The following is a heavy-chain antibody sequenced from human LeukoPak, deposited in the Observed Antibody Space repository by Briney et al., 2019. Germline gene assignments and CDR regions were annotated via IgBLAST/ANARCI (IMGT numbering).Heavy chain of an antibody. V-gene: IGHV4-59*07. Sequence: NPSDTLSLTCTVSGGSISSYYWSWVRQPPGEGLEWIGYIYYSGSTNYNPSLKSRVTISVDTSKNQFSLKLSSVTAADTAVYYCASLRQGYWGQGTLVTVSS. CDR2: IYYSGST. CDR3: ASLRQGY. CDR1: GGSISSYY. J-gene: IGHJ4*02. D-gene: IGHD6-6*01.